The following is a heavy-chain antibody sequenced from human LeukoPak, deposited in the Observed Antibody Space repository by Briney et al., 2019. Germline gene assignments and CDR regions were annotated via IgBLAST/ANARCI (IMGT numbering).Heavy chain of an antibody. CDR2: MNPNSGNT. CDR1: GYTFTSYG. J-gene: IGHJ4*02. Sequence: ASVKVSCKASGYTFTSYGISWVRQATGQGLEWMGWMNPNSGNTGYAQKFQGRVTMTRNTSISTAYMELSSLRSEDTAVYYCARADSSSSPGWHYWGQGTLVTVSS. V-gene: IGHV1-8*02. D-gene: IGHD6-6*01. CDR3: ARADSSSSPGWHY.